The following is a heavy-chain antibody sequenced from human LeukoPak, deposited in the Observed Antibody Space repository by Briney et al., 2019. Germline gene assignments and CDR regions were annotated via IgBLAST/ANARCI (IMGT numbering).Heavy chain of an antibody. D-gene: IGHD6-13*01. Sequence: GGSLRLSCAASGLTFSHYWMSWVRQAPGKGLEWVANINQDGSEKFYVDSVKGRFTISRDNAKNSLYLQMNSLRAEDTAVYYCARVDGSSSCPDYWGQGTLVTVSS. J-gene: IGHJ4*02. CDR1: GLTFSHYW. CDR3: ARVDGSSSCPDY. V-gene: IGHV3-7*01. CDR2: INQDGSEK.